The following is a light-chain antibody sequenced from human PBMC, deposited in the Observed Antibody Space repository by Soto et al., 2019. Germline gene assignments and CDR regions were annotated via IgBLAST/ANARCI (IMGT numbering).Light chain of an antibody. CDR2: RNN. CDR1: SSNIGSNY. Sequence: QAVVTQPPSASGAPGQTVTISCSGSSSNIGSNYVYWYQQLPGTAPKLLVYRNNQRPSGVPDRFSGSKSGASASLAISGLQSEDEADYYCATWDDSLSACYVFGPGTKLTVL. CDR3: ATWDDSLSACYV. J-gene: IGLJ1*01. V-gene: IGLV1-47*01.